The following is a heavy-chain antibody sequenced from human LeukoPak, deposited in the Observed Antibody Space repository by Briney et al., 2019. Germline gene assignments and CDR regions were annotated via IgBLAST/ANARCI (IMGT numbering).Heavy chain of an antibody. J-gene: IGHJ2*01. CDR1: GFTFSSYW. D-gene: IGHD3-22*01. Sequence: GGSLRLSCAASGFTFSSYWMSWVRQAPGKGLEYVSAISSNGGSTYYANSVKGRFTISRDNSKNTLYLQMGSLRAEDMAVYYCARDPAYYDSSGYTRYFDLWGRGTLVTVSS. CDR2: ISSNGGST. CDR3: ARDPAYYDSSGYTRYFDL. V-gene: IGHV3-64*01.